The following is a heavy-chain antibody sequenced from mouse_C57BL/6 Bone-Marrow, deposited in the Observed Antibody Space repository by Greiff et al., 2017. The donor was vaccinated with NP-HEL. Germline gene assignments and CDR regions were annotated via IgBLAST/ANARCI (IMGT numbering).Heavy chain of an antibody. Sequence: DVKLVESGGGLVKPGGSLKLSCAASGFTFSSYAMSWVRQTPEKRLEWVATISDGGSYTYYPDNVKGRFTISRDNAKNNLYLQMSHLKSEDTAMYYCARDRYDFFDYWGQGTTLTVSS. CDR3: ARDRYDFFDY. D-gene: IGHD2-4*01. V-gene: IGHV5-4*01. CDR1: GFTFSSYA. J-gene: IGHJ2*01. CDR2: ISDGGSYT.